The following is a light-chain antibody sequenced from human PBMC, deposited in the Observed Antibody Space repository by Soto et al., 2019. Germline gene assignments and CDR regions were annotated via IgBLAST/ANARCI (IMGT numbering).Light chain of an antibody. J-gene: IGKJ2*01. V-gene: IGKV3-15*01. CDR3: QQYNNWPPLYT. CDR1: QSISSN. Sequence: EMVMTQSPATLSVSPGERATLSCRASQSISSNLAWYQQKPGQAPRLLIYGASPRATGIPARFSGSGSATEFTLTISSLPSEDFAIYYCQQYNNWPPLYTFGQGTKLEIK. CDR2: GAS.